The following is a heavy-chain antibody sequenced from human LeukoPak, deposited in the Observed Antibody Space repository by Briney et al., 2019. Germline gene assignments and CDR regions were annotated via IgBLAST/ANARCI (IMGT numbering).Heavy chain of an antibody. Sequence: SETLSLICTVFGGSISSSSYFWGWIRQPAGKGLEWIGSISHSGSTYYNPSLKSRVTISVDTSKNQFSLKLSSVTAADTAVYYCARVNFDSSGYYLDYWGQGTLVTVSS. CDR2: ISHSGST. CDR3: ARVNFDSSGYYLDY. V-gene: IGHV4-39*01. D-gene: IGHD3-22*01. CDR1: GGSISSSSYF. J-gene: IGHJ4*02.